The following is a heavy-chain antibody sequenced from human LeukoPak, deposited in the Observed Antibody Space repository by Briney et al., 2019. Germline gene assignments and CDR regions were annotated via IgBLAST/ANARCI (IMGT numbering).Heavy chain of an antibody. Sequence: GGSLRLSCAASGFTFSSYEMNWVRQAPGKGLVWVSRINSDGSRTSYADFVKGRFTISRDNAKNTLYLQMNSLRAEDTAVYYCVELTSMVEHYWGQGTLVTVSS. CDR1: GFTFSSYE. V-gene: IGHV3-74*01. CDR3: VELTSMVEHY. D-gene: IGHD3-10*01. J-gene: IGHJ4*02. CDR2: INSDGSRT.